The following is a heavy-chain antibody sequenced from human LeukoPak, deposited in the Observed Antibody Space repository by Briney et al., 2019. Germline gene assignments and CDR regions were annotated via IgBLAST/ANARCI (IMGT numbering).Heavy chain of an antibody. CDR1: GFTFSSYG. CDR2: ISYDGSNK. Sequence: GSLRLSCAASGFTFSSYGMHWVRQAPGKGLEWVAVISYDGSNKYYADSVKGRFTISRDNSKNTLYLQMNSLRAEDTAVYYCAKGGLTAIVVVAATPNYFDYWGQGTLVTVSS. J-gene: IGHJ4*02. CDR3: AKGGLTAIVVVAATPNYFDY. D-gene: IGHD2-15*01. V-gene: IGHV3-30*18.